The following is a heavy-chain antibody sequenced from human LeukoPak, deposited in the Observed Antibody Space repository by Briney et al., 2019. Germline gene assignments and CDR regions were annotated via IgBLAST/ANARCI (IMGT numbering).Heavy chain of an antibody. Sequence: GGSLRLSCAASGFTFSSYSMNWVRQAPGKGLEWVSYISTSGKTISYADSVQGRFTVSRDNAKNSLYLQMNGLRAEDTAVYYCARDPGYCSSASCYGDRFDSWGQGTPVTVSS. CDR1: GFTFSSYS. J-gene: IGHJ5*01. D-gene: IGHD2-2*01. CDR2: ISTSGKTI. CDR3: ARDPGYCSSASCYGDRFDS. V-gene: IGHV3-48*01.